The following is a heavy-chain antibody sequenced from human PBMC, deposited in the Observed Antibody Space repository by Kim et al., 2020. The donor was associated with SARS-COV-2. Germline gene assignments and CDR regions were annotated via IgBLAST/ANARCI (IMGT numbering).Heavy chain of an antibody. CDR3: ARGEGFCSGGSCYSVY. Sequence: GESLKISCKGSGYSFTSYWIGWVRQMPGKGLDWMGIIYPGDSDTRYSPSFQGQVTISADKSISTAYLQWSSLKASDTAMYYCARGEGFCSGGSCYSVYWGQGTLVTVSS. J-gene: IGHJ4*02. CDR1: GYSFTSYW. V-gene: IGHV5-51*01. CDR2: IYPGDSDT. D-gene: IGHD2-15*01.